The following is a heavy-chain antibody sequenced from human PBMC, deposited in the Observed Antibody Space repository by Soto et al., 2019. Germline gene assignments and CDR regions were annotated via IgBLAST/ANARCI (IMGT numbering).Heavy chain of an antibody. J-gene: IGHJ4*02. CDR2: IYGGGTT. CDR1: GFSVSNNY. Sequence: PGGSLRLSCAASGFSVSNNYMNWVRQAPGKGLEWVSVIYGGGTTDYADSAKGRFIISRDNSVNTLHLQMNSLRAEDTAVYYCASLSNSARYIDFWGKGTLVTVSS. D-gene: IGHD4-4*01. V-gene: IGHV3-66*01. CDR3: ASLSNSARYIDF.